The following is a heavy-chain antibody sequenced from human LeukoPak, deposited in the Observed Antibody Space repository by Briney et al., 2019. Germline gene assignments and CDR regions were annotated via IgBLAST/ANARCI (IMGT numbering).Heavy chain of an antibody. CDR1: GFTFSSYE. D-gene: IGHD6-13*01. Sequence: PGGSLRLSCAASGFTFSSYEMNWVRQAPGKGLEWVSYISSSGSTIYYADSVKGRFTISRDNAKNSLYLQMNSLRAEDTAIYYCARDRTIAAAGTPADYWGQGTLVTVSS. V-gene: IGHV3-48*03. J-gene: IGHJ4*02. CDR2: ISSSGSTI. CDR3: ARDRTIAAAGTPADY.